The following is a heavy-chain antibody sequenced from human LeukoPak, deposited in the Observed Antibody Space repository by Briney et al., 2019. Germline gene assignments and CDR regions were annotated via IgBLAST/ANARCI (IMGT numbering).Heavy chain of an antibody. V-gene: IGHV4-30-4*01. CDR1: GGSFSGYY. D-gene: IGHD6-19*01. CDR3: ARVDSSGWYYAFDI. J-gene: IGHJ3*02. CDR2: IYYSGST. Sequence: PSETLSLTCAVYGGSFSGYYWSWIRQPPGKGPEWIGYIYYSGSTYYNPSLKSRVTISVDTSKNQFSLKLSSVTAADTAVYYCARVDSSGWYYAFDIWGQGTMVTVSS.